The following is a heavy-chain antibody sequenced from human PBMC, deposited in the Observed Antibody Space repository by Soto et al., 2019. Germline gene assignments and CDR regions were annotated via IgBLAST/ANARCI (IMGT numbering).Heavy chain of an antibody. CDR3: ARELLYCDSSGYSWDDAFDI. CDR2: IYQSGST. CDR1: GGSLSSSAYS. V-gene: IGHV4-30-2*01. J-gene: IGHJ3*02. D-gene: IGHD3-22*01. Sequence: SETLSLTCAVSGGSLSSSAYSWSWIRQPPGKGLEWIGFIYQSGSTYYNPSLKSRLTMSLDRPRNQFSLKLSSVTAADTAVYYCARELLYCDSSGYSWDDAFDIWGQGTMVTVSS.